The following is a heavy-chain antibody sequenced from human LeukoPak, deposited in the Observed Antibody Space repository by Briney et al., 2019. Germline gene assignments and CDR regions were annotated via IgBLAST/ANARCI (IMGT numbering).Heavy chain of an antibody. V-gene: IGHV4-59*01. CDR1: GGSISSYY. D-gene: IGHD3-10*01. Sequence: PSETLSLTCTVSGGSISSYYWSWIRQPPGKGLEWIGYIYYSGSTNYNPSLKSRVTISVDTSKNRLSLKLSSVTAADTAVYYCARVYYYGSGSYYNGYYFDYWGQGTLVTVSS. CDR2: IYYSGST. CDR3: ARVYYYGSGSYYNGYYFDY. J-gene: IGHJ4*02.